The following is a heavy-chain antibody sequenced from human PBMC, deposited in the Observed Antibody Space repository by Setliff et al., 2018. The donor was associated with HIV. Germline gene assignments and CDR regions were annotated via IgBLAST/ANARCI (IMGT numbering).Heavy chain of an antibody. Sequence: SETLSLTCAVSGYSISSGYYWGWVRQPPGKGLEWIGSIYHSGSTYYNPSLKSRVTISVDTSKNQFSLQLTSVTAADTAVYYCARAPPGIQNDAFDVWGQGTIVTVSS. CDR2: IYHSGST. J-gene: IGHJ3*01. V-gene: IGHV4-38-2*01. CDR1: GYSISSGYY. CDR3: ARAPPGIQNDAFDV.